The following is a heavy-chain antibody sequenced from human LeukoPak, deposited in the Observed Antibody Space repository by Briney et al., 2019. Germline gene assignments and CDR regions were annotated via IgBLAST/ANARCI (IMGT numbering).Heavy chain of an antibody. V-gene: IGHV1-2*02. CDR2: INPKSGGT. Sequence: ASVKVSCKASGYTFTSYGISWVRQAPGQGLEWMGWINPKSGGTNYAQKFQGRVTMIRDTSISTAYMELSRLRSDDTAVYYCARLPSYGSGRGGRVDYWGQGTLVTVSS. D-gene: IGHD3-10*01. J-gene: IGHJ4*02. CDR1: GYTFTSYG. CDR3: ARLPSYGSGRGGRVDY.